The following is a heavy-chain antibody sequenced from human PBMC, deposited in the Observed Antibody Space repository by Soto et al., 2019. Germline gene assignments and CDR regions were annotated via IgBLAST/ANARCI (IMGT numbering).Heavy chain of an antibody. CDR2: IYYSGST. CDR3: APTVTTGAGAFDI. D-gene: IGHD4-17*01. V-gene: IGHV4-30-4*01. Sequence: QVQLQESGPGLVKPSQTLSLTCTVSGGSISSGDYYWSWIRQPPGKGLEWIGYIYYSGSTYYNPSLKSRVTISVYTSKNQFSLKLSCVTAADTAVYYCAPTVTTGAGAFDIWGQGTMVTVSS. CDR1: GGSISSGDYY. J-gene: IGHJ3*02.